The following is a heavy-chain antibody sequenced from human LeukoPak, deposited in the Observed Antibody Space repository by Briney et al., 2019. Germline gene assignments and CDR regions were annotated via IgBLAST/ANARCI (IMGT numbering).Heavy chain of an antibody. D-gene: IGHD1-26*01. V-gene: IGHV3-53*01. CDR1: GFIVSSNY. CDR2: INSDGNT. CDR3: ARDRGSYLDY. Sequence: PGGSLRLSCAASGFIVSSNYLSWVRQAPGKGLEWVSSINSDGNTYYADSVKGRFTISRDNSKNTLHLQMNSLRAEDTAVYYCARDRGSYLDYWGQGTLVTVSS. J-gene: IGHJ4*02.